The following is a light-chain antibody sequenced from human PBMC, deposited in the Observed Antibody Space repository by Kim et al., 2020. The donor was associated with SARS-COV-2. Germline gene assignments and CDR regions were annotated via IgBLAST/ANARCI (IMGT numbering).Light chain of an antibody. CDR2: EVN. V-gene: IGLV2-8*01. Sequence: QSALTQPPSASGSPGQSVTISCTGTSSDIGGYNFVAWYQQHPGKAPKVMIYEVNKRPSGVHDRFSGSKSGNTASLTVSGLQAEDEADYYCSSYAGRQNLVFGGGTKLTVL. J-gene: IGLJ2*01. CDR1: SSDIGGYNF. CDR3: SSYAGRQNLV.